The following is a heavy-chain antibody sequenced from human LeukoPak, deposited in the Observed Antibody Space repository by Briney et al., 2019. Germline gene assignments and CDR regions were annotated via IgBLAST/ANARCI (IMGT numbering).Heavy chain of an antibody. CDR3: ARVLTKGDY. J-gene: IGHJ4*02. D-gene: IGHD2-8*01. V-gene: IGHV3-48*04. Sequence: GGSLRLSCAASGFTFSSYSMNWVRQATGKGLEWVSYISGSGTTIYYADSVKGRFTISRDNAKNSLYLQMNSLRAEDTAMYYCARVLTKGDYWGQGTLVTVSS. CDR1: GFTFSSYS. CDR2: ISGSGTTI.